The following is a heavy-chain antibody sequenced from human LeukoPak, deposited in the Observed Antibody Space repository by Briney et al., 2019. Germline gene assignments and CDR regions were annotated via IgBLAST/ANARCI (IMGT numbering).Heavy chain of an antibody. CDR2: MYTSGST. Sequence: SETLSLTCTVSGGSIRSSSHFWVCVRQPPGKGLEWIGRMYTSGSTNYNPSLKSRVTISVDTSKNQFSLKLRSVTAADTAVYYCARDQYYYDSSGYYRFDYWGQGTLVTVSS. V-gene: IGHV4-39*07. J-gene: IGHJ4*02. D-gene: IGHD3-22*01. CDR3: ARDQYYYDSSGYYRFDY. CDR1: GGSIRSSSHF.